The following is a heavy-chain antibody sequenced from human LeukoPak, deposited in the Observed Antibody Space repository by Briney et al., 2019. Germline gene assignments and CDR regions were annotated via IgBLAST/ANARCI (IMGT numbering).Heavy chain of an antibody. CDR3: ARDPLVRTVTTVPYYFDY. V-gene: IGHV3-48*03. Sequence: GGSLRLSCAASGFTFSSYEMNWVRQAPGKGLEWVSYISSSGSTIYYADSVKGRFTISRGNAKNSLYLQMNSLRAEDTAVYYCARDPLVRTVTTVPYYFDYWGQGTLVTVSS. J-gene: IGHJ4*02. D-gene: IGHD4-17*01. CDR2: ISSSGSTI. CDR1: GFTFSSYE.